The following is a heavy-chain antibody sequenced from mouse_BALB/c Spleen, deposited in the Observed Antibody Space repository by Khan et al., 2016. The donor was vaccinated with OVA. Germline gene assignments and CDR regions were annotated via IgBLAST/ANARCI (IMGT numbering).Heavy chain of an antibody. J-gene: IGHJ2*01. CDR2: LSYSGNT. D-gene: IGHD3-3*01. V-gene: IGHV3-2*02. CDR1: GYSITSDYA. CDR3: ARIREGDFDY. Sequence: EVQLVESGPGLVKPSQSLSLTCTVTGYSITSDYAWNWIRQFPGNNLEWMGYLSYSGNTKYTPSLKSRISITRDTSKNQFYLQLNSVTIEDTATYFCARIREGDFDYWGQGTTLTVSS.